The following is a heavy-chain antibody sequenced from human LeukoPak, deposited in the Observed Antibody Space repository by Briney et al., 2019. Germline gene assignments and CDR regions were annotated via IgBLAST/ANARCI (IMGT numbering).Heavy chain of an antibody. CDR1: GGSISSGGYY. J-gene: IGHJ4*02. D-gene: IGHD3-9*01. Sequence: SQTLSLTCTVSGGSISSGGYYWSWIRQHPGKGLEWIGYIYYSGSTYYNPSLKSRVTISVDTSKNQFSLKLSSVIAADTAVYYCASVFSKLYYFDYWGQGTLVTVSS. V-gene: IGHV4-31*03. CDR2: IYYSGST. CDR3: ASVFSKLYYFDY.